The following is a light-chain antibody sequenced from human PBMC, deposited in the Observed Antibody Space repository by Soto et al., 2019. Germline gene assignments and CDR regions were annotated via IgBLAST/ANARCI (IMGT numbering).Light chain of an antibody. J-gene: IGKJ3*01. CDR2: GAS. Sequence: EIVLTQSPGTLSLSPGERATLSCRASQSVSSNYLAWYQQKPGQAPRLFIYGASSRATGIPDRFSGSGSGTDFTLTISRLEPEDFAVYYCQQYGSSPFTFGPGTKVDIK. V-gene: IGKV3-20*01. CDR1: QSVSSNY. CDR3: QQYGSSPFT.